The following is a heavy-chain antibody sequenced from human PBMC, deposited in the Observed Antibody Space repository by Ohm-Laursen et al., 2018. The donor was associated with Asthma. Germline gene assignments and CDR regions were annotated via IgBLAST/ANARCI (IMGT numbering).Heavy chain of an antibody. J-gene: IGHJ6*02. V-gene: IGHV3-15*01. D-gene: IGHD3-22*01. CDR2: IKSKTDGGTT. CDR1: GFTFSNAW. Sequence: SLRLSCAAFGFTFSNAWMSWVRQAPGKGLEWVGRIKSKTDGGTTDYAAPVKGRFTISRDDSKNTLYLQMNSLKTEDTAVYYCTTDFYDSSGRRYYYYYGMDVWGQGTTVTVSS. CDR3: TTDFYDSSGRRYYYYYGMDV.